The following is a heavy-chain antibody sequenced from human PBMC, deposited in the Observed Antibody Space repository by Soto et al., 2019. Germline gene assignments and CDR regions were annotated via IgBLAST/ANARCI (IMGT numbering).Heavy chain of an antibody. CDR2: IIPIFGTA. Sequence: QVQLVQSGAEVMQPGSSVRVSCKASGGTFSSSAISWVRQAPGQGLEWMGGIIPIFGTADYAQKFKGRVTITADESTTTAYMELSSLGSEDTAVYFCARDSDRERFGGNYYHGTDVWGQGTTVTVSS. V-gene: IGHV1-69*12. J-gene: IGHJ6*02. CDR3: ARDSDRERFGGNYYHGTDV. D-gene: IGHD1-1*01. CDR1: GGTFSSSA.